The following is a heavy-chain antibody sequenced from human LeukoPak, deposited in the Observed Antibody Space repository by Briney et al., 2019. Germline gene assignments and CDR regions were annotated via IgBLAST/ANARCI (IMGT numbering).Heavy chain of an antibody. V-gene: IGHV3-30*03. D-gene: IGHD6-6*01. CDR1: GFTFSSYG. J-gene: IGHJ6*02. Sequence: GGSLRLSCAASGFTFSSYGVHWVRQAPGKGLEWVAVISYDGSNKYYADSVKGRFTISRDNSKNTLYLQMNSLRAEDTAVYYCATAYSSSSGYYYYGMDVWGQGTTVTVSS. CDR3: ATAYSSSSGYYYYGMDV. CDR2: ISYDGSNK.